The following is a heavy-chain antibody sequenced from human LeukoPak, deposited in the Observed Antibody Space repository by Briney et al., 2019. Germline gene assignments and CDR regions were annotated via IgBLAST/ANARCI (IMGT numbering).Heavy chain of an antibody. J-gene: IGHJ6*03. CDR1: GFTFSSYA. Sequence: PGGSLRLSCAASGFTFSSYAMSWVRQAPGKGLEWVSAISGSGGSTYYADSVKGRFTISRDNSKNTLYLQMNSLRAEDTAVYYCASHYLGPYYYYYMDVWGKGTTVTVSS. D-gene: IGHD7-27*01. CDR2: ISGSGGST. V-gene: IGHV3-23*01. CDR3: ASHYLGPYYYYYMDV.